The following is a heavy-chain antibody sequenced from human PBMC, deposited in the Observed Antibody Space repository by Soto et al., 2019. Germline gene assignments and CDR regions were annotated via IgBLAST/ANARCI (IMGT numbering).Heavy chain of an antibody. CDR1: GGTFSSYA. J-gene: IGHJ4*02. Sequence: QVQLVQSGAEVKKPGSSVKVSCKASGGTFSSYAISWVRQAPGQGLEWMGGIIPIFGTANYAQKFQGRVTITADKSTSTAYMELSSLRSEDTAVYYRANLGDYGDYVAFDYWGQGTLVTVSS. CDR2: IIPIFGTA. CDR3: ANLGDYGDYVAFDY. D-gene: IGHD4-17*01. V-gene: IGHV1-69*06.